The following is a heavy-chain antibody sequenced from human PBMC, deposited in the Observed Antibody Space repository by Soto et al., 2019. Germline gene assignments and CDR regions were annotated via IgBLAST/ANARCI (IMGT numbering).Heavy chain of an antibody. Sequence: GASVKVSCKASGGTFSGYAISWVRQAPGQGLEWMGGIIPIFGTANYAQKFQGRVTITADESTSTAYMELSSLRSEDTAVYYCASNQLESLPNYYYYGMDVWGQGTTVTVYS. CDR2: IIPIFGTA. V-gene: IGHV1-69*13. CDR1: GGTFSGYA. J-gene: IGHJ6*02. CDR3: ASNQLESLPNYYYYGMDV. D-gene: IGHD1-1*01.